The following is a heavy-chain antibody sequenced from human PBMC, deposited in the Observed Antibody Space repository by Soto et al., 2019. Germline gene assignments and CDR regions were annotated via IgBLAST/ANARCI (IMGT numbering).Heavy chain of an antibody. CDR3: ARDSPLFYYGSGPRGRNYYYGMDV. J-gene: IGHJ6*02. CDR1: GVAVSSNY. CDR2: IYSGGNI. D-gene: IGHD3-10*01. V-gene: IGHV3-53*01. Sequence: GGSLRLSCAVSGVAVSSNYMSWVRQGPGKGLEWVSHIYSGGNINYADSVKGRFTISRDASKNTLYLQMNSLRAEDTAVYYCARDSPLFYYGSGPRGRNYYYGMDVWGQGTTVTVSS.